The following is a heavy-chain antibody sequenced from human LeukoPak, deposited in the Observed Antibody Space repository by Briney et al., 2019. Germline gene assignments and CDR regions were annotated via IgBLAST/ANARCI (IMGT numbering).Heavy chain of an antibody. CDR3: ARVIGWDEPFDL. CDR1: GFTLSNYW. D-gene: IGHD1-26*01. J-gene: IGHJ3*01. CDR2: INTDGSST. Sequence: GGSLRLSCSASGFTLSNYWIHWVRQAPGKGLVWVSRINTDGSSTNYADFVRGRFTVSRDSAKNTLYSQMNSLRVEDTAVYYCARVIGWDEPFDLWGHGTLVTVSS. V-gene: IGHV3-74*01.